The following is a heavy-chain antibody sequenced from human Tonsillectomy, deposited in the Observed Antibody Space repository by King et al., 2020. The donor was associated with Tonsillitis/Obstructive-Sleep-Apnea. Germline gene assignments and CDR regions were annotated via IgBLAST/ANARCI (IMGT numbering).Heavy chain of an antibody. CDR1: GYTFTGYY. D-gene: IGHD2-15*01. Sequence: VQLVQSGAEVKKPGASVKVSCKASGYTFTGYYMHWVLQAPGQGLEWMGRINPNSGGTNYAQKFQGRVTMTRDTSISPAYMELRRLRSDDTAVYYCARVGGGDCSGGSCLRYYYYYMDVWGKGTTVTVSS. CDR3: ARVGGGDCSGGSCLRYYYYYMDV. CDR2: INPNSGGT. J-gene: IGHJ6*03. V-gene: IGHV1-2*06.